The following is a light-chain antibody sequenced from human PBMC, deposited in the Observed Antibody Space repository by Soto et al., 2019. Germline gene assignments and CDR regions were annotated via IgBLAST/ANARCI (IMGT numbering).Light chain of an antibody. V-gene: IGKV3-20*01. Sequence: EIVLTQSPGTLSLSPGERATLSCRASQYVSTTFFAWYQQKPGQAPRLLIYGTSNRATGIPDRFSGSGSWTGFTLTNSRPEPEDFAVYYCQQDGSSPLTFGGGTRMEIK. CDR1: QYVSTTF. J-gene: IGKJ4*01. CDR3: QQDGSSPLT. CDR2: GTS.